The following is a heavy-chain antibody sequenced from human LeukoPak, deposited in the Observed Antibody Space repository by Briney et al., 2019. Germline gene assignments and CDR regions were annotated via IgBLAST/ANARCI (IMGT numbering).Heavy chain of an antibody. D-gene: IGHD3-10*01. J-gene: IGHJ3*02. CDR1: GDSVSSNSAT. CDR3: ARGGYYGSGSPNAFDI. CDR2: TYYRSKWYN. Sequence: SQTLSLTCAISGDSVSSNSATWNWIRQSPSRGLEWLGRTYYRSKWYNDYAVSVKSRITLNPDTSKNQFSLQLNSVTPEDTAVYYCARGGYYGSGSPNAFDIWGQGTMVTVSS. V-gene: IGHV6-1*01.